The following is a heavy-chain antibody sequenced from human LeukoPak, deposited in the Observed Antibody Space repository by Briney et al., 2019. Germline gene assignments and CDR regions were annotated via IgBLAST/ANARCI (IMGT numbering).Heavy chain of an antibody. CDR1: GFTFSSHW. V-gene: IGHV3-74*01. CDR2: ISDDGTNR. J-gene: IGHJ4*02. Sequence: GGSLRLSCAASGFTFSSHWMHWVRQAPGKGLVWVSRISDDGTNRNYADSVKGRFTISRDNDKNTLYLQMNSLRAEDTAVYYCAKDRLGGGFDYYDSSGYYFDCWGQGTLVTVSS. CDR3: AKDRLGGGFDYYDSSGYYFDC. D-gene: IGHD3-22*01.